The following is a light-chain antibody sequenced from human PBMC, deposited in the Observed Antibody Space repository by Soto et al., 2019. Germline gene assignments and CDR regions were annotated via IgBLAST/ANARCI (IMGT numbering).Light chain of an antibody. J-gene: IGKJ1*01. CDR1: QSISSY. CDR3: QQSYSTRCA. V-gene: IGKV1-39*01. Sequence: DIQMTQSPSSLSASVGDRVTITCRASQSISSYLNWYQQKPGKAPKLLIYAASSLKSGVPSRFSGSGSRTDFTLTISSLQPEDFATYYCQQSYSTRCAFGQGTKVEIK. CDR2: AAS.